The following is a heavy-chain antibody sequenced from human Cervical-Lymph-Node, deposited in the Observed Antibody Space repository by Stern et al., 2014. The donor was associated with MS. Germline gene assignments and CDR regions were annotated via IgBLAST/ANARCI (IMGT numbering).Heavy chain of an antibody. V-gene: IGHV3-48*01. CDR1: GFTFSNFG. CDR2: ISMTSSTI. J-gene: IGHJ4*02. CDR3: ARRLSGANAEDY. Sequence: MQLVESGGGLVQPGGSLRLSCTVSGFTFSNFGMNWVRQAPGKGLEWVSYISMTSSTIYYADSVKGRFTISRDNAKNSLYLQMDSLRAEDTAVYYCARRLSGANAEDYWGQGTLVTVSS. D-gene: IGHD1-26*01.